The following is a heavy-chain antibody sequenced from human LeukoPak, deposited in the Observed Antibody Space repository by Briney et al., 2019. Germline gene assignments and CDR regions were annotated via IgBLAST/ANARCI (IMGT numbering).Heavy chain of an antibody. CDR2: ISGNAVNT. CDR1: GFTFSSYA. D-gene: IGHD2-21*01. Sequence: GGSLRLSCAAAGFTFSSYAMSWVRQVPGKGLEWVSGISGNAVNTYYADSVKGRFTFSRDNSKNTLYLQMNSLRAEDTAVYYCATEKGDSPDYWGQGTLVTVSS. J-gene: IGHJ4*02. V-gene: IGHV3-23*01. CDR3: ATEKGDSPDY.